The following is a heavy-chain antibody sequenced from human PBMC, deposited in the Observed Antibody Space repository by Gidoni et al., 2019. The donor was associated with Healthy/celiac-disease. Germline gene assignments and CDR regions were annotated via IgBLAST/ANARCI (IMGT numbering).Heavy chain of an antibody. J-gene: IGHJ4*02. CDR3: AKSRSGSGYGLY. Sequence: VRQAPGKGLEWVSLISWDGGSTYYADSVKGRFTISRDNSKNSLYLQMNSLRTEDTALYYCAKSRSGSGYGLYWGQGTLVTVSS. V-gene: IGHV3-43*01. CDR2: ISWDGGST. D-gene: IGHD3-22*01.